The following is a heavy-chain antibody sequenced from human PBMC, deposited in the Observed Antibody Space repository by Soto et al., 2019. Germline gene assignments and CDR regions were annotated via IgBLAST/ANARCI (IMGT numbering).Heavy chain of an antibody. J-gene: IGHJ6*02. CDR1: GFTFSSYA. Sequence: GGSLRLSCAASGFTFSSYAMHWVRQAPGKGLEWVAVISYDGSNKYYADSVKGRFTISRDNSKNTLYLKMNSLRAEDTAVYYCARDPSDIVVVPAAMDVWGQGTTVTVSS. CDR2: ISYDGSNK. D-gene: IGHD2-2*01. V-gene: IGHV3-30-3*01. CDR3: ARDPSDIVVVPAAMDV.